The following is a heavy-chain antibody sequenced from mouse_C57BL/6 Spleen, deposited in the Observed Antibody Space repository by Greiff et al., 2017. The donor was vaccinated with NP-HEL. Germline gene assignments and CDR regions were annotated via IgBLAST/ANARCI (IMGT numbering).Heavy chain of an antibody. CDR1: GYSITSGYY. D-gene: IGHD2-4*01. CDR2: ISYAGSN. Sequence: EVKLEESGPGLVKPSQSLSLTCSVTGYSITSGYYWNWIRQFPGNKLEWMGYISYAGSNNYNPSLKNRISITRDTSKNQFFLKLNSVTTEDTATYYGARDRDDYGFAYWGQGTLVTVSA. J-gene: IGHJ3*01. V-gene: IGHV3-6*01. CDR3: ARDRDDYGFAY.